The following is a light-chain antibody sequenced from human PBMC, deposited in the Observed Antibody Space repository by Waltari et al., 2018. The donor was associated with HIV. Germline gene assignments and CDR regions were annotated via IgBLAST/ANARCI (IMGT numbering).Light chain of an antibody. J-gene: IGLJ3*02. Sequence: SILTQPPAPSGTPGQRLTISFSGVSTNTVRNTVNCYQQLPGTAPKLLIYSSNHRPSGVPDRFSGSKSGTSASLAISGLQSEDEADYYCATWDDSLNGRVFGGGTKLTVL. CDR1: STNTVRNT. V-gene: IGLV1-44*01. CDR3: ATWDDSLNGRV. CDR2: SSN.